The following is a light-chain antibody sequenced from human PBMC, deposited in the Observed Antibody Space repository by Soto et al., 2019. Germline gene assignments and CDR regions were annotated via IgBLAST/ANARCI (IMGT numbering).Light chain of an antibody. CDR3: CSYAGSCSAYV. CDR1: SSDVGSYNV. Sequence: QSVLTQPASVSGSPGQSITISCTGTSSDVGSYNVVSWYQQHPGKAPKLLIYEVSKRPSGVSDRFSGSKSGNTASLTISGLQAEFEADYHGCSYAGSCSAYVFGTGTKVTVL. V-gene: IGLV2-23*02. J-gene: IGLJ1*01. CDR2: EVS.